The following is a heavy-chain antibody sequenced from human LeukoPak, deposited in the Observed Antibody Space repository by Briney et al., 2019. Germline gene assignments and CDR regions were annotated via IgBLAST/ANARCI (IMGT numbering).Heavy chain of an antibody. CDR3: ARIRDSSGYYLGAFDV. CDR1: GGSISSYY. CDR2: IYPSGST. J-gene: IGHJ3*01. D-gene: IGHD3-22*01. V-gene: IGHV4-4*07. Sequence: NSSETLSLTCTVSGGSISSYYWSWIRQPAGKGLEWIGRIYPSGSTNYNPSLKSRVTMSVDTSKNQFSLKLSSVTAADTAVYYCARIRDSSGYYLGAFDVWGQGTTVTVSS.